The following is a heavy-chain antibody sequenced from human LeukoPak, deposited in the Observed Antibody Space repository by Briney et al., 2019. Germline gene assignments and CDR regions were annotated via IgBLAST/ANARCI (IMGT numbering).Heavy chain of an antibody. CDR3: ARDLEEXXYSYGSRFGFDY. D-gene: IGHD5-18*01. CDR2: INXXXSXX. J-gene: IGHJ4*02. V-gene: IGHV3-74*01. Sequence: GGSLRLSCAAXGXXXXXXWXXXXXXXPGXGLVWVSRINXXXSXXXYADSVXXXXXISRDNAKNTLYLQMNSLRAEDTAVYYCARDLEEXXYSYGSRFGFDYWGQGTLVTVSS. CDR1: GXXXXXXW.